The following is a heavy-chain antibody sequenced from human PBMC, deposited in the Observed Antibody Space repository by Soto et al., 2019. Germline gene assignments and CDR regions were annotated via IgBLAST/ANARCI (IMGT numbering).Heavy chain of an antibody. J-gene: IGHJ4*02. V-gene: IGHV4-39*01. D-gene: IGHD6-19*01. CDR1: GGSISNSSYL. Sequence: SETLSLTCSGSGGSISNSSYLWGWVRQPPGKGLQWIGSVSHIGSTNYNPSLKSRLTISVGTSKTQSSLRLDSVTAADTAVYYCSRIAVSGPRTGCDYWGQGILVSVSS. CDR2: VSHIGST. CDR3: SRIAVSGPRTGCDY.